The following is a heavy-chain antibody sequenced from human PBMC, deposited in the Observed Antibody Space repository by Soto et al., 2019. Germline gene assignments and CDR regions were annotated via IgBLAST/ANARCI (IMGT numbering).Heavy chain of an antibody. CDR1: GFTVSTYG. CDR2: ISRDGGTK. D-gene: IGHD2-8*02. Sequence: QVQLVESGGGVVQPGRSLRLSCAGSGFTVSTYGMHWVRQAPGKGLEWVAVISRDGGTKYYADSVKGRFTSSRDNSRNTLFLEMNSLRGDDMAVYYCTGEVASGYWGQGTLVTVSS. CDR3: TGEVASGY. V-gene: IGHV3-30*03. J-gene: IGHJ4*02.